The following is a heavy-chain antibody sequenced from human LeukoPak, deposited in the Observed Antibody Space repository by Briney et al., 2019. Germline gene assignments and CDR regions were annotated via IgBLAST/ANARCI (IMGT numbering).Heavy chain of an antibody. V-gene: IGHV4-4*09. CDR3: ARIPLGYSGAYYFDY. CDR2: ISSSGSV. Sequence: SETLSLTPTVSRGSISGSIRSYSWSSLPPPPGKPLEWIGYISSSGSVNDNPSLGSRVTISVDTSKNQFFLNLSSVSAADTAVYYCARIPLGYSGAYYFDYWGQGTLVTVSP. CDR1: RGSISGSIRSYS. D-gene: IGHD5-12*01. J-gene: IGHJ4*02.